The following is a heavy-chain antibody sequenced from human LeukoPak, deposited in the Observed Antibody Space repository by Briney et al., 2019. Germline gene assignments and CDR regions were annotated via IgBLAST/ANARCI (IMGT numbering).Heavy chain of an antibody. V-gene: IGHV1-2*02. J-gene: IGHJ4*02. CDR2: INPNSGGT. Sequence: ASVKVSCKVSGYTLTELSMHWVRQAPGQGLEWMGWINPNSGGTNYAQKFQGRVTMTRDTSISTAYMELSRLRSDDTAVYYCAAPAAISPGAFDYWGQGTLVTVSS. CDR1: GYTLTELS. CDR3: AAPAAISPGAFDY. D-gene: IGHD2-2*01.